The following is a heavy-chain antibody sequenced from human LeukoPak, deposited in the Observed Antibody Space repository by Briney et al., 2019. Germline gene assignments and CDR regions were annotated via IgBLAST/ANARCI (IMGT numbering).Heavy chain of an antibody. CDR1: RFIFSMFS. Sequence: GGSLRLSCVASRFIFSMFSMNWVRQAPGKGLEWLSHISGSSSTIHYEDSVKGRSTISRDNAKNSLHLQMNSLRDEDTAVYYCARDLSGTYPFDLWGQGTLVTVSS. V-gene: IGHV3-48*02. J-gene: IGHJ4*02. CDR3: ARDLSGTYPFDL. CDR2: ISGSSSTI. D-gene: IGHD1-26*01.